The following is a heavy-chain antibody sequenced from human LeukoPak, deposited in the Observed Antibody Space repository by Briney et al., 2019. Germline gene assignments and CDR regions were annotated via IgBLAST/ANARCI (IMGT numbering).Heavy chain of an antibody. V-gene: IGHV3-13*04. Sequence: GGSLRLSCAASGFTFSSYDMHWVRQATGKGLEWVSSILYAGDTYYPASVKGRFTISRENAESSFYLQMNCLGAGDTAVYYCARGLQGASGIGGARHVLDIWGPGTMVTVSS. CDR1: GFTFSSYD. CDR2: ILYAGDT. D-gene: IGHD3-10*01. CDR3: ARGLQGASGIGGARHVLDI. J-gene: IGHJ3*02.